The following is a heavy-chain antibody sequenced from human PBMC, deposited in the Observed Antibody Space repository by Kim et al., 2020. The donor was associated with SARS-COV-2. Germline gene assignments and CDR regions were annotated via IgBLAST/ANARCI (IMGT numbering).Heavy chain of an antibody. CDR2: ISYDGSNK. CDR3: ARDYIHDSGALSLDY. CDR1: GFTFSSYA. V-gene: IGHV3-30*04. J-gene: IGHJ4*02. Sequence: GGSLRLSCAASGFTFSSYAMHWVRQAPGKGLEWVAVISYDGSNKYYADSVKGRFTISRDNSKNTLYLQMNSLRAEDTAVYYCARDYIHDSGALSLDYWGQGTLVTVSS. D-gene: IGHD3-22*01.